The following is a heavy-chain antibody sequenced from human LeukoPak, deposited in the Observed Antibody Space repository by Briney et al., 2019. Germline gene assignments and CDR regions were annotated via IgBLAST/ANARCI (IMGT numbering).Heavy chain of an antibody. CDR1: GFIFTNHP. D-gene: IGHD5-12*01. CDR3: AKDKAPRYSDYDWDLDS. Sequence: PGGSLRLSCAASGFIFTNHPIHWVRQTPDKGLECVAIMSIDGNTKYYADSVRGRFIVSRDNAKNSLYLQMSSLRVEDTALYYCAKDKAPRYSDYDWDLDSWGQGTLVTVSS. J-gene: IGHJ4*02. V-gene: IGHV3-30*15. CDR2: MSIDGNTK.